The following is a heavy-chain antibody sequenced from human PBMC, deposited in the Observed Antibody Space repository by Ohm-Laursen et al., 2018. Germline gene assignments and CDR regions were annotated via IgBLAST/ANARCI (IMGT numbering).Heavy chain of an antibody. CDR1: GGSISSYY. CDR3: ARQGAVLSGNWFDP. D-gene: IGHD3-16*01. CDR2: IYYSGST. Sequence: GTLSLTCTVSGGSISSYYWSWIRQPPGKGLEWIGYIYYSGSTNYNPSLKSRVTISVDTSKNQFSLRLSSVTAADTAVYYCARQGAVLSGNWFDPWGQGTLVIVSS. J-gene: IGHJ5*02. V-gene: IGHV4-59*08.